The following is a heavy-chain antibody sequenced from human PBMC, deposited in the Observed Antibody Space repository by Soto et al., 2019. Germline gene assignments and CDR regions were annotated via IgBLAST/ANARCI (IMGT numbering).Heavy chain of an antibody. V-gene: IGHV3-33*01. CDR3: VRGRASIMWPTIIQWYHL. Sequence: QERLVQTGGGVVQPGKSLRLSCVASGFDFRSYGMHWIRQPPGKGPQWVAVIWYDGSHDYYEDSVKGRFTVTRDNSNNTPFLQLHNSTVDDTALYFCVRGRASIMWPTIIQWYHLWGQGALVTVSS. CDR1: GFDFRSYG. J-gene: IGHJ5*02. D-gene: IGHD2-21*01. CDR2: IWYDGSHD.